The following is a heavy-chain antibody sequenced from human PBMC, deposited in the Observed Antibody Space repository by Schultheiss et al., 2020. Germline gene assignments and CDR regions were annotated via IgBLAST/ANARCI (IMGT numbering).Heavy chain of an antibody. CDR1: GGTFSSYA. CDR2: IIPIFGTA. V-gene: IGHV1-69*13. Sequence: SVKVSCKASGGTFSSYAISWVRQAPGQGLEWMGGIIPIFGTANYAQKFQGRVTITADESTSTAYMELSSLRSEDTAVYYCARGLKVRPAAGTIWFDPWGQGTLVTVSS. J-gene: IGHJ5*02. D-gene: IGHD6-13*01. CDR3: ARGLKVRPAAGTIWFDP.